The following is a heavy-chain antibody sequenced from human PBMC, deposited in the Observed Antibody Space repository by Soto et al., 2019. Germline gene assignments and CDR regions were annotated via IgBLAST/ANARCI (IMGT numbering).Heavy chain of an antibody. Sequence: GGSLRLSCAASGFTVSSSYMTWVRQAPGRGLEWVAVVSHIDDNKYYADSVKGRFTISRDNAKNTLYLQMNSLRPEDTALYYCARGNMDVWGRGTTVTVSS. J-gene: IGHJ6*02. CDR2: VSHIDDNK. CDR3: ARGNMDV. D-gene: IGHD1-1*01. CDR1: GFTVSSSY. V-gene: IGHV3-30-3*01.